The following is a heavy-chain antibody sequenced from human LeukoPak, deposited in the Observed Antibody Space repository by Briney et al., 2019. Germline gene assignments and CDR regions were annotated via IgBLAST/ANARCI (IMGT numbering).Heavy chain of an antibody. V-gene: IGHV4-61*02. CDR2: IYTSGST. CDR3: AREWRAGCGGDAHGICQYYYYYMDV. J-gene: IGHJ6*03. Sequence: NPSETLSLTCTVSGGSISSGSYYWSWIRQPAGKGLEWIGRIYTSGSTNYNPSLKSRVTMSVDTSKNQFSLKLSSVTAADTAVYYCAREWRAGCGGDAHGICQYYYYYMDVWGKGTTVTVSS. D-gene: IGHD2-21*02. CDR1: GGSISSGSYY.